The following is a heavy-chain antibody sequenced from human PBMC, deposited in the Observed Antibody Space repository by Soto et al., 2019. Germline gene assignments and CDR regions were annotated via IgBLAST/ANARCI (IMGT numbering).Heavy chain of an antibody. Sequence: GESLKISCKGSGYSFTSYWIGWVRQMPGKGLEWMGIIYPGDSDTRYSPSFQGQVTISADKSISTAYLQWSSLKASDTAMYYCARLSGSYLYYYYGMDVWGQGTTVTVSS. D-gene: IGHD3-10*01. CDR1: GYSFTSYW. V-gene: IGHV5-51*01. CDR2: IYPGDSDT. CDR3: ARLSGSYLYYYYGMDV. J-gene: IGHJ6*02.